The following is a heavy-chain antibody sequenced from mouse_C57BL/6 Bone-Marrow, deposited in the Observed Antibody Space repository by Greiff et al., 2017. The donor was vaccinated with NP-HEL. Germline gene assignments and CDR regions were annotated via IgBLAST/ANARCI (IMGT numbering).Heavy chain of an antibody. D-gene: IGHD4-1*01. Sequence: EVQGVESGGGLVQPGGSLKLSCAASGFTFSDYGMAWVRQAPRKGPEWVAFISNLAYSIYYADTVTGRFTISRENAKNTLYLEMSSLRSEDTAMYYCARLWDGYYFDYWGQGTTLTVSS. CDR2: ISNLAYSI. CDR3: ARLWDGYYFDY. V-gene: IGHV5-15*01. CDR1: GFTFSDYG. J-gene: IGHJ2*01.